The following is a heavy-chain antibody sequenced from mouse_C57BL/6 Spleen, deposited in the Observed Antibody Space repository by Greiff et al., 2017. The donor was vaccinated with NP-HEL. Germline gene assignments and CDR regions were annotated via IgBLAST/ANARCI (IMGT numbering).Heavy chain of an antibody. Sequence: EVQLQQSGPELVKPGASVKISCKASGYTFTDYYMNWVKQSHGKSLEWIGDINPNNGGTSYNQKFKGKATLTVDKSSSTAYMELRSLTSEDSAVYYCARSLYYYGSSFWFAYWGQGTLVTVSA. CDR3: ARSLYYYGSSFWFAY. J-gene: IGHJ3*01. CDR2: INPNNGGT. D-gene: IGHD1-1*01. V-gene: IGHV1-26*01. CDR1: GYTFTDYY.